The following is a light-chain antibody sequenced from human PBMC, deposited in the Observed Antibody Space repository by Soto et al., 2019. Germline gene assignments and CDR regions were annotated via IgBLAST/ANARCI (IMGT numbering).Light chain of an antibody. J-gene: IGKJ1*01. CDR3: QKYNSAPRT. CDR1: QGISNY. Sequence: EIQMTQSPSSLSASVGDRVTITCRASQGISNYLAWYQQKPGKVPKLLIFAASTLQSGVPSRFSGSGSGTDFTLTISSLQPEDVATYFCQKYNSAPRTFGQGTKVEIK. V-gene: IGKV1-27*01. CDR2: AAS.